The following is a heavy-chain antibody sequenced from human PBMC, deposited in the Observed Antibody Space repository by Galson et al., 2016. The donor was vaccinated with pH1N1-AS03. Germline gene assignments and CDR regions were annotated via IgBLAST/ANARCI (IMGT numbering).Heavy chain of an antibody. Sequence: SLRLSCAASGFTFSRFSMHWVRQAPGKGLEWVAAISFDGSNKHYADSVKGRFTISRDDAKNTLYLQMNSLRSEDAGVYFCTRDLGRFLEWVLDYWGQGSLVTVSS. CDR2: ISFDGSNK. J-gene: IGHJ4*02. CDR3: TRDLGRFLEWVLDY. D-gene: IGHD3-3*01. CDR1: GFTFSRFS. V-gene: IGHV3-30*04.